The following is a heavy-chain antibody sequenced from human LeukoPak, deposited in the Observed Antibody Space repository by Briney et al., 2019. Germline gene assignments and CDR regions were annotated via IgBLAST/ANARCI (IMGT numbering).Heavy chain of an antibody. CDR3: ARECSGGSCYAALDY. J-gene: IGHJ4*02. CDR2: INSDGSST. V-gene: IGHV3-74*01. D-gene: IGHD2-15*01. CDR1: GFTFSSYW. Sequence: PGGSLRLSCAASGFTFSSYWMHWVRQAPGKGLVWVSRINSDGSSTSYADSVKGRFTTSRDNAKNTLYLQMNSLRAEDTAVYYCARECSGGSCYAALDYWGQGTLVTVSS.